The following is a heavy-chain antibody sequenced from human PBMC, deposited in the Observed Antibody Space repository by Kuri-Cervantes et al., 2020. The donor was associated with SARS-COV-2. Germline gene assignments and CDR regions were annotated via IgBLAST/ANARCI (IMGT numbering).Heavy chain of an antibody. CDR3: ARAGRIAARSPSGY. CDR1: GYTFTSYD. D-gene: IGHD6-6*01. J-gene: IGHJ4*02. V-gene: IGHV1-8*01. CDR2: MNPNSGNT. Sequence: ASVKVSCKASGYTFTSYDINWVRQATGQGLEWMGWMNPNSGNTGYAQKFQGRVTMTRNTSISTAYMELSSLRSEDTAVYYCARAGRIAARSPSGYWGQGTLVTVYS.